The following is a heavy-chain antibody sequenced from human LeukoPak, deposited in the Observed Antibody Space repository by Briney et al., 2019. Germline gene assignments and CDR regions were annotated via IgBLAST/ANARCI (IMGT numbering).Heavy chain of an antibody. CDR1: GGSTSSSSSY. Sequence: KPSETLSLTCIVSGGSTSSSSSYWGWIRQPPGKGLEWIGSIYYSGSTYYSPSLKSRVTISADTSKNQFSLRLTSVTAADTAVYYCARHPDSHSSGFIDYWGQGTLVTVSS. CDR3: ARHPDSHSSGFIDY. V-gene: IGHV4-39*01. J-gene: IGHJ4*02. D-gene: IGHD3-22*01. CDR2: IYYSGST.